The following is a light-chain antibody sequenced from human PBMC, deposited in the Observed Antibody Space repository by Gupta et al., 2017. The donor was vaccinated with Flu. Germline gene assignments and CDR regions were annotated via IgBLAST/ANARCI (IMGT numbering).Light chain of an antibody. Sequence: EIVMTQYPATLSVSPGERATLSCRTSQSVSNNLAWFQQKPGQAPRLLIHGASTRATGIPARFSGRGSGTEFSLTISSLQSEDFAVYYCQQYNNWPRTFGQGTKVEIK. CDR2: GAS. CDR3: QQYNNWPRT. V-gene: IGKV3-15*01. CDR1: QSVSNN. J-gene: IGKJ1*01.